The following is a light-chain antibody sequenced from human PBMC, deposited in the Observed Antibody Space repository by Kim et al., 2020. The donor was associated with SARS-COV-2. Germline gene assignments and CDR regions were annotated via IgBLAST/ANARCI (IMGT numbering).Light chain of an antibody. CDR2: DNS. Sequence: VTISWTGSSSNIGAGYDVHWYQQLPGTAPKLLIYDNSNRPSGVPDRFSGSKSGTSASLAITGLQAEDEADYYCQSYDSSLTGSGVFGGGTQLTVL. J-gene: IGLJ3*02. CDR3: QSYDSSLTGSGV. CDR1: SSNIGAGYD. V-gene: IGLV1-40*01.